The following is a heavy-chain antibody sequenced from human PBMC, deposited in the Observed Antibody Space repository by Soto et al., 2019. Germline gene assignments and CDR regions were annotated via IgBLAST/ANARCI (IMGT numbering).Heavy chain of an antibody. D-gene: IGHD3-10*01. CDR3: ARAENYYGSGSRKYYYYGMDV. CDR1: GVSFSGYY. V-gene: IGHV4-34*01. CDR2: INHSGST. J-gene: IGHJ6*02. Sequence: SETLSLTCAVYGVSFSGYYWILLRQPPGKGLEWIGEINHSGSTNYNPSLKSRVTISVDTSKNQFSLKLSSVTAADTAVYYCARAENYYGSGSRKYYYYGMDVWGQGTTVTVSS.